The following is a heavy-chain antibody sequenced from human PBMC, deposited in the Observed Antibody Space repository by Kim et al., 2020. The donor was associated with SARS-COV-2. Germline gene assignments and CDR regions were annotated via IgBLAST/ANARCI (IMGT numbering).Heavy chain of an antibody. CDR1: GFTFTSSA. J-gene: IGHJ6*02. CDR2: IVVGSGNT. CDR3: AALKAGYCSSTSCYRYYGMDV. D-gene: IGHD2-2*01. V-gene: IGHV1-58*01. Sequence: SVKVSCKASGFTFTSSAVQWVRQARGQRLEWIGWIVVGSGNTNYAQKFQERVTITRDMSTSTAYMELSSLRSEDTAVYYCAALKAGYCSSTSCYRYYGMDVWGQGTTVTVSS.